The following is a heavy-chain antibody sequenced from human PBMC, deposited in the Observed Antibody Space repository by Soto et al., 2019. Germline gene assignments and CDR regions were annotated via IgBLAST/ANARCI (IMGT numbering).Heavy chain of an antibody. Sequence: GESLKISCKGSGYSFTSYWIGWVRQMPGKGLEWMGIIYPGDSDTRYSPSFQGQATISADKSISTAYLQWSSLKALDTAMYYCARHFCSSTSCYNNWFDPWGQGTLVTVSS. CDR3: ARHFCSSTSCYNNWFDP. V-gene: IGHV5-51*01. D-gene: IGHD2-2*02. CDR1: GYSFTSYW. J-gene: IGHJ5*02. CDR2: IYPGDSDT.